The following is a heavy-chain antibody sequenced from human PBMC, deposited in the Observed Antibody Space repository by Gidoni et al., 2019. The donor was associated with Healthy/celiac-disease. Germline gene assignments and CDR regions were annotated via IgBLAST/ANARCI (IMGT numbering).Heavy chain of an antibody. D-gene: IGHD6-19*01. CDR3: ARDRGIAVAGTYEMYFDY. V-gene: IGHV3-48*01. CDR1: GVTFSSYS. CDR2: ISSSSSTI. Sequence: EVQLVESGGGLVQPGGSLRLSCAASGVTFSSYSMNWVRQAPGKGLEWVSYISSSSSTIYYADSVKGRFTISRDNAKNSLYLQMNSLRAEDTAVYYCARDRGIAVAGTYEMYFDYWGQGTLVTVSS. J-gene: IGHJ4*02.